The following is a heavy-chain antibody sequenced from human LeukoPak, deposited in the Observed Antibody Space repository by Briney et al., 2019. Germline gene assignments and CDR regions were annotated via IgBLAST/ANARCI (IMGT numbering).Heavy chain of an antibody. V-gene: IGHV1-2*02. CDR3: ARDFTCIVGATDY. D-gene: IGHD1-26*01. CDR1: GYTFTGYY. J-gene: IGHJ4*02. Sequence: ASVKVSCAASGYTFTGYYMHWVRQAPGQGLEWMGWINPNSGGTNYAQKFQGRVTMTRDTSISTAYMELSRLRSDDTAVYYCARDFTCIVGATDYWGQGTLVTVSS. CDR2: INPNSGGT.